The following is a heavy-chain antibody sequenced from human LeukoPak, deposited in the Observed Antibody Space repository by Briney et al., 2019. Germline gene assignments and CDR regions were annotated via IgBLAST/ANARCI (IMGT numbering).Heavy chain of an antibody. V-gene: IGHV3-23*01. Sequence: GGSLRLSCAASGFTFSSYAMIWVRQSPGKGLECVSAISGSGGSTYYADSVKGRLTISRDNSKNTLSLQMPNLRAEDTAVYYCAKWTFAAMITFGGADDAFDIWGQGTMVTVSS. CDR2: ISGSGGST. D-gene: IGHD3-16*01. CDR1: GFTFSSYA. CDR3: AKWTFAAMITFGGADDAFDI. J-gene: IGHJ3*02.